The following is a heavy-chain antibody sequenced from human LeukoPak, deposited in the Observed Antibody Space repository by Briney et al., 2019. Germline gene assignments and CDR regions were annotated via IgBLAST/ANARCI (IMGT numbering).Heavy chain of an antibody. CDR1: GFTFSSYG. J-gene: IGHJ4*02. Sequence: PGGSLRLSCAASGFTFSSYGMHWVRQAPGKGLEWVAVISYDGSNKYYADSVKGRFTISRDNSKNTLYLQMNSLRAEGTAVYYCAKDRWSSGLFDYWGQGTLVTVSS. CDR3: AKDRWSSGLFDY. V-gene: IGHV3-30*18. CDR2: ISYDGSNK. D-gene: IGHD3-22*01.